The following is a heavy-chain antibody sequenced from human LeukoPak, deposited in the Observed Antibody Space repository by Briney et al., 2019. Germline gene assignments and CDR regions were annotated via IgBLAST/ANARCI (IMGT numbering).Heavy chain of an antibody. Sequence: GGSLRLSCAASGFTFSSYSMNWVRQAPGKGLEWVSSISSSSSYIYYADSVKGRFTISRDNAKNSLYLQMNSLRAEDTAVYYCARVTDSSGFDYYYMDVWGKGTTVTISS. CDR3: ARVTDSSGFDYYYMDV. CDR1: GFTFSSYS. J-gene: IGHJ6*03. V-gene: IGHV3-21*04. CDR2: ISSSSSYI. D-gene: IGHD3-22*01.